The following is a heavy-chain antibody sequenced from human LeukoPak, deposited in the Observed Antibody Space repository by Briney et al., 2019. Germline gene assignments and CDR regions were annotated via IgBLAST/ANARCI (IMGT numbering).Heavy chain of an antibody. CDR3: ARADYGDYVEY. V-gene: IGHV3-15*01. CDR2: IKSKTDGGTT. J-gene: IGHJ4*02. CDR1: GFTFSNAW. Sequence: GGSLRLSCAASGFTFSNAWMSWVRQAPGKGLEWVGRIKSKTDGGTTDYAAPVKGRFTISRDDSKNTLYLQMNSLRAEDTAVYYCARADYGDYVEYWGQGTLVTVSS. D-gene: IGHD4-17*01.